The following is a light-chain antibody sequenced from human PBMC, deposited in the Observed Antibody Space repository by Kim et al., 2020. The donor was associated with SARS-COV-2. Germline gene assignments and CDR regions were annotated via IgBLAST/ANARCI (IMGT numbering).Light chain of an antibody. CDR2: GAS. CDR3: QQYGSSPLT. J-gene: IGKJ4*01. V-gene: IGKV3-20*01. Sequence: SPGERATRACRASQSVSSSYLAWYQQKPGQAPRLLSYGASSRATGIPDRFSGSGSGTDFTLTISRLEPEDFAVYYCQQYGSSPLTFGGGTKVDIK. CDR1: QSVSSSY.